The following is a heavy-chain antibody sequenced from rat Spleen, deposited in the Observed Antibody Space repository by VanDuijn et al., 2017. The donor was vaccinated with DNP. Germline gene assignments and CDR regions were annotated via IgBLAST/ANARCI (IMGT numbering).Heavy chain of an antibody. D-gene: IGHD1-11*01. Sequence: EVKLVESGGGLVQPGRSLTLSCAASGFNFNDYWMGWVRQTPGKGLEWIGEINKDSSIINYSPSLKDKFTISRDNAQNTLYLQMSKLGSDDTAIYYCVTRGDVYDNWFAYWGQGTLVTVSS. V-gene: IGHV4-2*01. J-gene: IGHJ3*01. CDR1: GFNFNDYW. CDR3: VTRGDVYDNWFAY. CDR2: INKDSSII.